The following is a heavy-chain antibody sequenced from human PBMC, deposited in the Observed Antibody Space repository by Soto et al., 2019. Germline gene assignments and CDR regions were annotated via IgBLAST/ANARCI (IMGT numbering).Heavy chain of an antibody. J-gene: IGHJ4*02. CDR2: IDGGGGKT. CDR3: AKSNTASGLDIFDY. D-gene: IGHD2-2*03. Sequence: EVQLLESGGGLVQPGGSLRLSCAVSGFTFSNYAMTWARQAPGTGLEWVSGIDGGGGKTSHADSVRGRFTISRDNSKNTLYLHLNNLRADDTAVYFCAKSNTASGLDIFDYWGQGTLVTVSS. CDR1: GFTFSNYA. V-gene: IGHV3-23*01.